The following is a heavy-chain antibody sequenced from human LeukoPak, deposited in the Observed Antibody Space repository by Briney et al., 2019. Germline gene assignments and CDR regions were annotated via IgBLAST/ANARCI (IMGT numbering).Heavy chain of an antibody. D-gene: IGHD3-10*01. CDR3: ARDSGTTGEVKFDP. CDR1: GGSISSYY. Sequence: SETLSLTCTVSGGSISSYYWSWIRQPAGTALEWIGRIYTSGTITYNPSLKSRVTISVDTSKNQFSLKLSSVTAADTAVYYCARDSGTTGEVKFDPWGQGTLVTVSS. J-gene: IGHJ5*02. V-gene: IGHV4-4*07. CDR2: IYTSGTI.